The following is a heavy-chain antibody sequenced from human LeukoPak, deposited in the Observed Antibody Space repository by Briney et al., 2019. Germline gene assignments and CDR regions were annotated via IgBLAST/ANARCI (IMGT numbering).Heavy chain of an antibody. D-gene: IGHD3-22*01. CDR2: ISGSGGST. V-gene: IGHV3-23*01. J-gene: IGHJ4*02. Sequence: GGSLRLSCAASGFTFSSYAMSWVRQAPGKGLEWVSAISGSGGSTYYADSVKGRFTISRDNSKSTLYLQMNSLRAEDTAVYYRAKSSYYDSSGYYREYYFDYWGQGTLVTVSS. CDR3: AKSSYYDSSGYYREYYFDY. CDR1: GFTFSSYA.